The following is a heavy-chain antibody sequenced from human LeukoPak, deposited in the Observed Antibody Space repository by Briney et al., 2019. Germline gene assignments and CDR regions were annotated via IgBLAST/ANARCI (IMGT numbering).Heavy chain of an antibody. V-gene: IGHV4-61*01. CDR1: GGSVSSGSYY. CDR3: ARVWLLWFGELSTLFDY. Sequence: SETLSLTCTVSGGSVSSGSYYWSWIRQPPGKGLEWIGYIYYSGSTNYNPSLKSRVTISVDTSKNQFSLKLSSVTAADTAVHYCARVWLLWFGELSTLFDYWGQGTLVTVSS. CDR2: IYYSGST. J-gene: IGHJ4*02. D-gene: IGHD3-10*01.